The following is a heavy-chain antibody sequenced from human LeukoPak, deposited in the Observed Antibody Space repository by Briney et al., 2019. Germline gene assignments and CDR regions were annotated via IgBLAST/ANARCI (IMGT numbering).Heavy chain of an antibody. CDR2: INHSGST. J-gene: IGHJ5*02. CDR3: AREVVPAARGWFDP. Sequence: SETLSLTCAVYGGSFSGYYWSWIRQPPGKGLEWIGEINHSGSTNYNPSLKSRVTISVDTSKNQFSLKLSSVTAADTAVYYCAREVVPAARGWFDPWGQGTLVTVPS. CDR1: GGSFSGYY. V-gene: IGHV4-34*01. D-gene: IGHD2-2*01.